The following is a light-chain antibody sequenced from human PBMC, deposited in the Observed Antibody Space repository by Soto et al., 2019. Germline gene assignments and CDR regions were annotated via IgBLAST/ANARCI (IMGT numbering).Light chain of an antibody. CDR3: QFYDSSLPVYV. V-gene: IGLV1-40*01. CDR1: SSNIGAGYD. J-gene: IGLJ1*01. Sequence: QSVLTQPPSVSGAPGQRVTIACTGSSSNIGAGYDVHWYQHLPGTAPKVLIYANSNRPSGVPDRFSGSQSGASASRAIAGLQAEDEADYYCQFYDSSLPVYVLGTGTKLTVL. CDR2: ANS.